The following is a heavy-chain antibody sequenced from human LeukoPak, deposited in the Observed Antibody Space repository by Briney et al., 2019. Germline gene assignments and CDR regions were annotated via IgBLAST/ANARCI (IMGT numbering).Heavy chain of an antibody. CDR2: IIPIFGTA. D-gene: IGHD5-12*01. CDR1: GGTFSSYA. CDR3: ARVVIAADAFDI. J-gene: IGHJ3*02. V-gene: IGHV1-69*05. Sequence: ASVKVSCKASGGTFSSYAISWVRQAPGQGLEWMGGIIPIFGTANYAQKFQGRVTMTRDTSISTAYMELSRLRSDDTAVYYCARVVIAADAFDIWGQGTMVTVSS.